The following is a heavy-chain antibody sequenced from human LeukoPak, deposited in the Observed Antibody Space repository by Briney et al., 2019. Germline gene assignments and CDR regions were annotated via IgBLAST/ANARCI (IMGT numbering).Heavy chain of an antibody. CDR3: ARYLDY. CDR1: GGSFSSYH. D-gene: IGHD3-9*01. Sequence: SETLSLTCTISGGSFSSYHWSWIRQPPGKGLEWIGYIYYSGSTNYNPSFKSRVTISADTSRNQFSLKLTSVTSADTAVYYCARYLDYWGQGILVTVSS. V-gene: IGHV4-59*01. CDR2: IYYSGST. J-gene: IGHJ4*02.